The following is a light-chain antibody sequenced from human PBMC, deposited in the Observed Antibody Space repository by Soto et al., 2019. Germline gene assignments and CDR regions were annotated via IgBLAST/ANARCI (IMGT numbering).Light chain of an antibody. CDR2: GAS. V-gene: IGKV3-15*01. CDR3: QQYNNWPWT. CDR1: QSISDT. J-gene: IGKJ1*01. Sequence: EIVLTQSPATLSASPWERATLSCRASQSISDTLAWYQQKPGQAPRLLIHGASTRATGFPARFSGSGSGTDFTLTISSLQSEDIAIYYCQQYNNWPWTFGQGTKVDIK.